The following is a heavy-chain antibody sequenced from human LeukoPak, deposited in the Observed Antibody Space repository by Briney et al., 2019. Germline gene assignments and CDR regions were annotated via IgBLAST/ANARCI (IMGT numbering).Heavy chain of an antibody. J-gene: IGHJ4*02. D-gene: IGHD6-19*01. CDR2: TESKTDSGTT. Sequence: GSLTLSCAASGFTFSNVWMIWVRHAPGQGLEWVGRTESKTDSGTTDYPARVTGSSTISRDDSKNTLYRQMNRLKTVYTAVYYCTTDDYSSGWYDDYWGQGTLVTVSS. CDR3: TTDDYSSGWYDDY. CDR1: GFTFSNVW. V-gene: IGHV3-15*04.